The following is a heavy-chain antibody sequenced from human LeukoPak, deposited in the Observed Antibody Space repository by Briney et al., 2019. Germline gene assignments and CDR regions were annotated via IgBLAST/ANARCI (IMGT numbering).Heavy chain of an antibody. Sequence: PSETLSLTCTVSGGSITIYYWSWLRHSPGKGLEWIGYIYYSGSTNYNPSIKSRVTISVDTSKNQFSLKLSSVTAADTAVYYCAGRSYSSGFYYFDYWGQGTLVTVSS. J-gene: IGHJ4*02. CDR1: GGSITIYY. CDR2: IYYSGST. V-gene: IGHV4-59*08. D-gene: IGHD6-25*01. CDR3: AGRSYSSGFYYFDY.